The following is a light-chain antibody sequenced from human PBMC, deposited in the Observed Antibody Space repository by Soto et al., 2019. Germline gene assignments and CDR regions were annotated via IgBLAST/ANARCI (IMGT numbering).Light chain of an antibody. CDR3: MQALQTPFT. CDR2: LGS. CDR1: QSLLHSNGYNY. Sequence: DIVMPQSPLSLPVTPGEPASISCRSSQSLLHSNGYNYLDWYLQKPGQSPQLLIYLGSNRASGVPDRFSGRGAGTDFTLKISSVEAEDVGVYYCMQALQTPFTFGPGTKVDIQ. V-gene: IGKV2-28*01. J-gene: IGKJ3*01.